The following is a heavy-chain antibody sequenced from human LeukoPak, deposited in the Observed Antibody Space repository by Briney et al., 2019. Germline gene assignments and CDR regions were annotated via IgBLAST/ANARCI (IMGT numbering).Heavy chain of an antibody. CDR2: ISGSGGST. Sequence: QPGGSLRLSCAASGFTFSSYAMSWVRQAPGKGLEWVSAISGSGGSTYYADSVKGRFTISRDNSKNTLYLQMNSLRAEDTAVYYCAKYYYGSGSYYNPNWFDPWGQGNLVTVSS. CDR1: GFTFSSYA. V-gene: IGHV3-23*01. J-gene: IGHJ5*02. CDR3: AKYYYGSGSYYNPNWFDP. D-gene: IGHD3-10*01.